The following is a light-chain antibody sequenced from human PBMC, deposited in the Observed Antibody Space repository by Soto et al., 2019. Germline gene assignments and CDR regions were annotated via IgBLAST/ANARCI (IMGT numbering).Light chain of an antibody. CDR2: GAS. J-gene: IGKJ1*01. CDR3: QQYGSSLP. Sequence: EFVLTQSPGTLSLSPGERATLSCRASQSLSGTYLAWYQQKPGQAPRLLIYGASSRATGIPDRFSGSGSGPDFTLTISRLEREDFAVYYCQQYGSSLPFGQGTKVEVK. CDR1: QSLSGTY. V-gene: IGKV3-20*01.